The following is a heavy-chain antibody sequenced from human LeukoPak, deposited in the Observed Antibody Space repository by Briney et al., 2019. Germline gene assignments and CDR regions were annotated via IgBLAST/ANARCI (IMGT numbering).Heavy chain of an antibody. Sequence: SETLSLTCTVSGGSISSHYWSWIRQPPGKGLEWIGYIYYSGSTNYNPSLKSRVTISVDTSKNQFSLKLSSVTAADTAVYYCARPRKYYDILTGYYSYYFDYWGQGTLVTVSS. J-gene: IGHJ4*02. D-gene: IGHD3-9*01. CDR3: ARPRKYYDILTGYYSYYFDY. V-gene: IGHV4-59*08. CDR1: GGSISSHY. CDR2: IYYSGST.